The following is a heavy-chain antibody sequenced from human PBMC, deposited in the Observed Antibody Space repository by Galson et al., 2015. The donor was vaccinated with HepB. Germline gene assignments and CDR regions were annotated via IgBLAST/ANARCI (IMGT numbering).Heavy chain of an antibody. CDR3: ARGPTGYYPVASYFMLSMYYYGMDV. Sequence: LSLTCAVYGGSFSGYYWNWIRQPPGKGLEWIGEINHSGSTNYNPSLKSRVTISVDTSKNQFSLRLSSVTAADTAVYYCARGPTGYYPVASYFMLSMYYYGMDVWGQGTTVTVSS. CDR1: GGSFSGYY. V-gene: IGHV4-34*01. CDR2: INHSGST. J-gene: IGHJ6*02. D-gene: IGHD3-9*01.